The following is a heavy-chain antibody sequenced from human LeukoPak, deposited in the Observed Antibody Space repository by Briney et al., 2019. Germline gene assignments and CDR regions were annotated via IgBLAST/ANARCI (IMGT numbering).Heavy chain of an antibody. CDR3: ARHVWGATTNYLDY. J-gene: IGHJ4*02. CDR2: IFPGDSAT. D-gene: IGHD1-26*01. CDR1: GYSFPSYW. Sequence: GESLKISCKGSGYSFPSYWIGWVRQMPGKGLEWMGIIFPGDSATRYSPSFQGQVTIPAAKSITTAYLQWSSLKASDTAMYYCARHVWGATTNYLDYWGQGTLVTVSS. V-gene: IGHV5-51*01.